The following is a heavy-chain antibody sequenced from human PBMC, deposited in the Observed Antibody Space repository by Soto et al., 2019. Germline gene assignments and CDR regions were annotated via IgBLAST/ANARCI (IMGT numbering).Heavy chain of an antibody. D-gene: IGHD6-19*01. CDR2: IFDSGTT. CDR1: GSISSGGYS. V-gene: IGHV4-30-2*01. Sequence: QLQLQESGSGLVKPSQTLSLTCAVSGSISSGGYSWTWIRQPPGKGLEWIGYIFDSGTTNYNPPLKSRVTISVDTSKKQFSLKLNSVTAADTAVYYCARDREAVAGHWYFDLWGRGTLVTVSS. J-gene: IGHJ2*01. CDR3: ARDREAVAGHWYFDL.